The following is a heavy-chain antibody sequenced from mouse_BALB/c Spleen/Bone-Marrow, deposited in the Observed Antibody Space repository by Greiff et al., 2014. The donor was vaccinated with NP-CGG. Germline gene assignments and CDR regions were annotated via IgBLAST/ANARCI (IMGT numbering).Heavy chain of an antibody. J-gene: IGHJ2*01. Sequence: EVQVVESGGGLVQPGGSLRLSCATSGCTFTDYYMSWVRQPPGKALEWLGFIRNKANGYTTEYSASVKGRFTISRDNSQSILYLQMNTLRAEDSATYYCARDRGLLRFDYWGQGTTLTVSS. CDR2: IRNKANGYTT. V-gene: IGHV7-3*02. CDR3: ARDRGLLRFDY. CDR1: GCTFTDYY. D-gene: IGHD2-3*01.